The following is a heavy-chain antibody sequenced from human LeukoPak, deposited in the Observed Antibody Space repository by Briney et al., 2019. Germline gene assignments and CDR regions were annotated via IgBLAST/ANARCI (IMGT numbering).Heavy chain of an antibody. CDR3: ARESHVTREDY. Sequence: ASVKVSCKASGGTFRSYAISWVRQAPEQGLEWMGWISANDGNTDYPQKLQGRVTMTTDTSTSTAYMELRSLRSDDTAVYYCARESHVTREDYWGQGTLVTVSS. D-gene: IGHD3-10*01. J-gene: IGHJ4*02. CDR2: ISANDGNT. CDR1: GGTFRSYA. V-gene: IGHV1-18*01.